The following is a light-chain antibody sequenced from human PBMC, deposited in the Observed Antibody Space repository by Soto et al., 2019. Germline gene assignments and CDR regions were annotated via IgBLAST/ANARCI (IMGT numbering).Light chain of an antibody. CDR2: EVS. J-gene: IGLJ3*02. CDR1: SGDVGSYNY. CDR3: SSYTSSSTWV. V-gene: IGLV2-14*01. Sequence: QSVLTQPASLSGSPGQSITISCTGTSGDVGSYNYVSWYQQHPGKAPKLMIYEVSNRPSGVSNRFSGSKSGNTASLTISGLQAEDEADYYCSSYTSSSTWVFGGGTQLTVL.